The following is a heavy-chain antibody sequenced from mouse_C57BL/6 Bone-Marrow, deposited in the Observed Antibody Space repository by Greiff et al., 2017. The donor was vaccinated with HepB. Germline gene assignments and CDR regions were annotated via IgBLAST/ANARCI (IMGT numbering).Heavy chain of an antibody. J-gene: IGHJ1*03. CDR1: GYTFTSYG. CDR3: AHYYGSSYRYFDV. D-gene: IGHD1-1*01. V-gene: IGHV1-81*01. Sequence: QVQLKQSGAELARPGASVKLSCKASGYTFTSYGISWVKQRTGQGLEWIGEIYPRSGNTYYNEKFKGKATLTADKSSSTAYMELRSLTSEDSAVYFCAHYYGSSYRYFDVWGTGTTVTVSS. CDR2: IYPRSGNT.